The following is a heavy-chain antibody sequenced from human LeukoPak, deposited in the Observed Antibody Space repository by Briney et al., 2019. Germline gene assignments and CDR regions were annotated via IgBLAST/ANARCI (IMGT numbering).Heavy chain of an antibody. CDR3: ARDPKQGGTYWNYFDY. D-gene: IGHD1-26*01. CDR2: INSDGSST. V-gene: IGHV3-74*01. CDR1: GLTFSNYW. Sequence: GWSLRLSCAASGLTFSNYWMHWVRQAPGKGPVWVSRINSDGSSTTYAGSVKGRFTISRDNAKNTLYLQMNTLRAEDTAVYYCARDPKQGGTYWNYFDYWGQGALVTVSP. J-gene: IGHJ4*02.